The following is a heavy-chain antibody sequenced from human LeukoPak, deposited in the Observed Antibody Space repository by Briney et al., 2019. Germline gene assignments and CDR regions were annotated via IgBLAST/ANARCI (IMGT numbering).Heavy chain of an antibody. D-gene: IGHD3-9*01. CDR3: ASASLTRIAFNI. CDR1: GYSISSGYY. Sequence: PSETLSLTCVVSGYSISSGYYWGWIRQPPGKGLEWIGTIYHRGSTYYSPSLKSRLTTSVDTSKNHFSLKLCSVTAADTAIYYCASASLTRIAFNIWAQGTMVTVSS. CDR2: IYHRGST. J-gene: IGHJ3*02. V-gene: IGHV4-38-2*01.